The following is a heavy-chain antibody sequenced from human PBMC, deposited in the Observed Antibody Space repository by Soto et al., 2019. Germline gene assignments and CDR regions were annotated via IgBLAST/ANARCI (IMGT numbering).Heavy chain of an antibody. CDR2: IIPIFGTA. CDR1: GGTFSSYA. V-gene: IGHV1-69*13. D-gene: IGHD4-4*01. CDR3: GRMRPVYSKDADNAFVI. Sequence: GASVKVSCKASGGTFSSYAISLLRQAPGQGLEWMGGIIPIFGTANYAQKFQGRVTITADESTITAYMELSSLRSEDTAVYYCGRMRPVYSKDADNAFVIWGPGAMVTV. J-gene: IGHJ3*02.